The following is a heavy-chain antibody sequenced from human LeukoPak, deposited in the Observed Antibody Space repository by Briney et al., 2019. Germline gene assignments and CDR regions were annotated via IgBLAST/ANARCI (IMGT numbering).Heavy chain of an antibody. CDR3: ARGRGYSYVLDY. D-gene: IGHD5-18*01. J-gene: IGHJ4*02. CDR1: GGSFSGYY. Sequence: SETLSLTCAVYGGSFSGYYWSWIRQPPGKGLEWIGYIYYSGSTNYNPSLKSRVTISVDTSKNQFSLKLSSVTAADTAVYYCARGRGYSYVLDYWGQGTLVTVSS. V-gene: IGHV4-59*08. CDR2: IYYSGST.